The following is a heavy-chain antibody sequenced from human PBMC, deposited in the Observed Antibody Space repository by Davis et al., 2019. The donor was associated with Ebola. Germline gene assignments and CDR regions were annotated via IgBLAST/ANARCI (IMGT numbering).Heavy chain of an antibody. CDR3: ARHTVPGWFDP. V-gene: IGHV1-18*04. D-gene: IGHD4-11*01. J-gene: IGHJ5*02. CDR2: ISAYNGNT. Sequence: ASVKVSCKASGYTFTGYYMHWVRQAPGQGLEWMGWISAYNGNTNYAQKLQDRVTMTTDTSTSTAYMELRSLRSDDTAVYYCARHTVPGWFDPWGQGTLVTVSS. CDR1: GYTFTGYY.